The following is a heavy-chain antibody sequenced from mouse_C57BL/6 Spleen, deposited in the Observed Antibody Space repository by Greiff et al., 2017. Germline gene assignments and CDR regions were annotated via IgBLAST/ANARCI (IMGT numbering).Heavy chain of an antibody. CDR1: GYTFTDYE. D-gene: IGHD2-3*01. J-gene: IGHJ1*03. Sequence: VQRVESGAELVRPGASVTLSCKASGYTFTDYEMHWVKQTPVHGLEWIGAIDPETGGTAYNQKFKGKAILTADKSSSTAYMELRSLTSEDSAVYYCTPYDGYWYFDVWGTGTTVTVSS. CDR2: IDPETGGT. CDR3: TPYDGYWYFDV. V-gene: IGHV1-15*01.